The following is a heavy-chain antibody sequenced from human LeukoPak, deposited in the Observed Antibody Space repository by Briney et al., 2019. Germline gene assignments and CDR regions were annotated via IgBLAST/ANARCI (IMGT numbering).Heavy chain of an antibody. CDR2: IYHSGST. J-gene: IGHJ3*02. CDR3: ARGYYDSSGYPDAFDI. V-gene: IGHV4-30-2*01. Sequence: PSETLSLTCAVSGGSISSGGYSWSWIRQPPGKGLEWIGYIYHSGSTNYNPSLKSRVTISVDTSKNQFSLKLSSVTAADTAVYYCARGYYDSSGYPDAFDIWGQGTMVTVSS. D-gene: IGHD3-22*01. CDR1: GGSISSGGYS.